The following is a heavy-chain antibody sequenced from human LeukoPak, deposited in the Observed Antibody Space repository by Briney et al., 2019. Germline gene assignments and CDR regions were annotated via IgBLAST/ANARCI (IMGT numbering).Heavy chain of an antibody. CDR2: IYTSGST. V-gene: IGHV4-4*07. D-gene: IGHD1-1*01. CDR1: GGSISSYY. J-gene: IGHJ6*03. Sequence: SETLSLTCTVSGGSISSYYWSWIRQPAGKGLEWIGRIYTSGSTNYNPSLKSRVTMSVDTSKNQFSLKLSSVTAADAAVYYCAREDVPGTQYYYYYYYMDVWGKGTTVTVSS. CDR3: AREDVPGTQYYYYYYYMDV.